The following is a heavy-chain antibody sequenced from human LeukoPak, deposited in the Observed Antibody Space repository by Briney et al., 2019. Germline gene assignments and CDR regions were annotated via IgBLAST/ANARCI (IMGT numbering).Heavy chain of an antibody. V-gene: IGHV1-69*04. CDR2: IIPILAIA. Sequence: GASVKVSCKASGGTFSSYAISWMRQAPGQGLEWMGRIIPILAIANYAQKFQGRVTITADKSTSTAYMELSSLRSEDTAVYYCARQKYSSGHYYFDYWGQETLVTVSS. CDR1: GGTFSSYA. D-gene: IGHD6-19*01. J-gene: IGHJ4*02. CDR3: ARQKYSSGHYYFDY.